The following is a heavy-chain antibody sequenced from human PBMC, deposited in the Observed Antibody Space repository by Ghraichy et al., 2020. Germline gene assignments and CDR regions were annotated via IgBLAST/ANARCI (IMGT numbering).Heavy chain of an antibody. V-gene: IGHV4-4*09. CDR2: IYSGGGT. Sequence: SQTLSHTCSVSGGSISPYYWSWIRQPPGKGLEWIGYIYSGGGTSSNPSLKSRVTMSLDTSKNQFSLRLTSVTAADTAVYYCASSRAMVLTFDYWGQGTLVTVSS. D-gene: IGHD4/OR15-4a*01. CDR1: GGSISPYY. J-gene: IGHJ4*02. CDR3: ASSRAMVLTFDY.